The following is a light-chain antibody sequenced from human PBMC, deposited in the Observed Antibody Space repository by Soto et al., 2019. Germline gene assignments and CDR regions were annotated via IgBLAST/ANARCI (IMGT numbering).Light chain of an antibody. CDR2: DVS. Sequence: QSVLTQPASVSGSPGQSIPISCTGTSSDVGGYDYVSWYQQHPGKARKLMIYDVSDRPSGVSNRFSASKSGNTASLTISGLQAEDEANYYGCSYTSSSSPWVFGTRTKVTVL. CDR1: SSDVGGYDY. CDR3: CSYTSSSSPWV. V-gene: IGLV2-14*03. J-gene: IGLJ1*01.